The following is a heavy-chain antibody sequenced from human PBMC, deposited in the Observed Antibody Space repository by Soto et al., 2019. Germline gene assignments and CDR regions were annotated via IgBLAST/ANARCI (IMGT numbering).Heavy chain of an antibody. CDR1: GFYFDNYG. CDR3: AREDSIIIPAVSDF. V-gene: IGHV3-21*01. D-gene: IGHD2-2*01. J-gene: IGHJ4*02. CDR2: VSKSDYT. Sequence: PWGSLRLSCAVSGFYFDNYGINCVRQPPWKWLEWVSSVSKSDYTYYSDSVRGRFTISRDNAKNSVSLQMNSLRAEDTAVYYCAREDSIIIPAVSDFWGQGTLVTVSS.